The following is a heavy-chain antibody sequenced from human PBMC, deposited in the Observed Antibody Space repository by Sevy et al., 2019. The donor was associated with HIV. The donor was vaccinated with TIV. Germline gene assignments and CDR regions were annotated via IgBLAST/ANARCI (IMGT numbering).Heavy chain of an antibody. CDR2: LFYSGST. D-gene: IGHD4-17*01. Sequence: SETLSLTCTVSGGSVSTDSYYWSWIRQPPGKGLEWIGYLFYSGSTNYNPSLKSRVPISLDTSKNQFSLKLSSVTAADTAVYYCARCRSPYGDYATGSFDYWGQGALVTVSS. CDR1: GGSVSTDSYY. J-gene: IGHJ4*02. CDR3: ARCRSPYGDYATGSFDY. V-gene: IGHV4-61*01.